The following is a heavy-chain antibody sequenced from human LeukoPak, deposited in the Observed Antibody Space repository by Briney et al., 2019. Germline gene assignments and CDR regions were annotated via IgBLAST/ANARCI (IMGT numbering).Heavy chain of an antibody. CDR2: IIPIFGTA. CDR3: ARDLLDDLGSGTTTP. J-gene: IGHJ5*02. D-gene: IGHD1-26*01. Sequence: SVKVSCKASGGTFSSYAISWVRQAPGQGLEWMGRIIPIFGTANYAQKFQGRVTITTDESTSTAYIELSSLRSEDTAVYYCARDLLDDLGSGTTTPWGQGTLVTVSS. V-gene: IGHV1-69*05. CDR1: GGTFSSYA.